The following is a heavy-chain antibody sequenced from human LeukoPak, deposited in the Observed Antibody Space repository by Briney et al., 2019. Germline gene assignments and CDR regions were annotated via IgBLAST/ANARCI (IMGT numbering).Heavy chain of an antibody. CDR1: GSSISSYY. Sequence: SETLSLTCTVSGSSISSYYWSWIRQPPGKGLEWIACISYSGSTKYNPSLKSRVTISVDTSENQLSLKLSSVTAADTAVYYCAREPGFDSSGYLNWFDPWGQGTLVTVSS. J-gene: IGHJ5*02. CDR2: ISYSGST. D-gene: IGHD3-22*01. CDR3: AREPGFDSSGYLNWFDP. V-gene: IGHV4-59*01.